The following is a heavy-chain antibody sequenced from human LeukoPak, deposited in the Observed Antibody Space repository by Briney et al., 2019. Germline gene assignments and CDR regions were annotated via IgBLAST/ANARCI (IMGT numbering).Heavy chain of an antibody. Sequence: GASVKVSCKASGYNFTDYYMHWVRQAPGQGLEWMGWINPNSGGTNYAQKFQGRVTMTRDTSISTAYMELTRLRSDDTAVYYCARDYGGEIDYWGQGTLVTVSS. CDR2: INPNSGGT. D-gene: IGHD4-23*01. CDR1: GYNFTDYY. J-gene: IGHJ4*02. V-gene: IGHV1-2*02. CDR3: ARDYGGEIDY.